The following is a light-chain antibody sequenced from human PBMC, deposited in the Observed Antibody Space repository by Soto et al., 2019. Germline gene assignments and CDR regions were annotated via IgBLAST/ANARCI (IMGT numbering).Light chain of an antibody. J-gene: IGLJ1*01. Sequence: QSVLTQPPSASGTPGQTVTISCSGSSSNIGSAYIYWYQHLPGTAPKLLIYRNNQRPSGVPDRFSASKSGTSASLAISGLRSEDDADYYCISYTSSGTYVFGTGTKLTVL. CDR2: RNN. CDR1: SSNIGSAY. V-gene: IGLV1-47*01. CDR3: ISYTSSGTYV.